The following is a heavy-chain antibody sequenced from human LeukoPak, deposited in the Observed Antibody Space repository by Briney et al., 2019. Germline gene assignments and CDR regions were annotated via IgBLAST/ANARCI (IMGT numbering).Heavy chain of an antibody. J-gene: IGHJ5*02. CDR3: ARDSGPGYYDSSGPPLNWFDP. CDR1: GFTFSSYG. Sequence: GGSLRLSCAASGFTFSSYGLHWVRQAPGKGLEWVSFIRYDENHKYYADSVKGRFTISRDDSKNTLYLQMNSLRTEDTAVYYCARDSGPGYYDSSGPPLNWFDPWGQGTLVTVSS. V-gene: IGHV3-30*02. CDR2: IRYDENHK. D-gene: IGHD3-22*01.